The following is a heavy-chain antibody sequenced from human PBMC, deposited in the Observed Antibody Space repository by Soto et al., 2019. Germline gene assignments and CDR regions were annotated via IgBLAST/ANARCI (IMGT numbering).Heavy chain of an antibody. D-gene: IGHD3-10*01. V-gene: IGHV4-39*01. J-gene: IGHJ4*02. CDR3: ARHFVAVVIKGWGY. CDR2: TYYNGNP. CDR1: GGSIDRSNYY. Sequence: QLQLQESGPGLVKPSETLSLTCNVSGGSIDRSNYYWDWLRQPPGKGLEWIGTTYYNGNPYYNPSLRSRVSMSVDTSKNQFSLKLVSVTAADTAVYYCARHFVAVVIKGWGYWGQGTLVTVSS.